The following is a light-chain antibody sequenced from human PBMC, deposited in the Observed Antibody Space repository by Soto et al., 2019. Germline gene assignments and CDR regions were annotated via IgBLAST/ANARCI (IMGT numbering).Light chain of an antibody. Sequence: ELVLTQSPATLSLSPGERATLSCRASQSVSSSLAWYQQKPGQALRLLIYGASNGAAGIPARFSGTGSGTDGTITISSLEKDDCSVYYCQQRYNWTLTFGGGTKVDIK. CDR3: QQRYNWTLT. V-gene: IGKV3-11*01. CDR2: GAS. J-gene: IGKJ4*01. CDR1: QSVSSS.